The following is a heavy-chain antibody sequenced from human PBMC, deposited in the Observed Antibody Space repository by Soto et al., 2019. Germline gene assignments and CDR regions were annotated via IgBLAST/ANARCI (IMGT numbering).Heavy chain of an antibody. CDR1: GLTFSIYG. D-gene: IGHD4-4*01. J-gene: IGHJ6*02. CDR2: ISYDGSKK. Sequence: PGGSLRLSCAVSGLTFSIYGMHWVRQAPGKGLEWVAVISYDGSKKYYADSVKGRFTISRDNSKNTVYLQMNSLRPEDTAVYYCAKSSTSEYYYYGMDVWGQGTTVTVSS. V-gene: IGHV3-30*18. CDR3: AKSSTSEYYYYGMDV.